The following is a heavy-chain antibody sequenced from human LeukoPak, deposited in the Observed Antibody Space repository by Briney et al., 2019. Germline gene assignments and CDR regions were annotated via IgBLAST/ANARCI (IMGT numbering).Heavy chain of an antibody. D-gene: IGHD3-9*01. Sequence: ASVKVSCKVSGYTLTELSMHWVPQAPGKGLEWMGGFDPEDGETIYAQKFQGRVTMTEDTSTDTAYMELSSLRSEDTAVYYCAREGEKYYDISALAFDIWGQGTVVTVSS. CDR3: AREGEKYYDISALAFDI. V-gene: IGHV1-24*01. CDR1: GYTLTELS. J-gene: IGHJ3*02. CDR2: FDPEDGET.